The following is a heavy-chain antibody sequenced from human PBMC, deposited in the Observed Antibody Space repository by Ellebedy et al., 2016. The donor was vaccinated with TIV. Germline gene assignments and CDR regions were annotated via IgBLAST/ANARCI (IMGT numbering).Heavy chain of an antibody. D-gene: IGHD6-13*01. Sequence: AASVKVSCKTSGYTFTTHGVSWVRQAPGQGLEWMGWVIGYNGNTQYAQKFQGRVTMTTDTSTTTAYMELRSLRSDDTAVYYCARDPGSWLTDYWGQGTLVTVFS. CDR2: VIGYNGNT. CDR3: ARDPGSWLTDY. CDR1: GYTFTTHG. V-gene: IGHV1-18*04. J-gene: IGHJ4*02.